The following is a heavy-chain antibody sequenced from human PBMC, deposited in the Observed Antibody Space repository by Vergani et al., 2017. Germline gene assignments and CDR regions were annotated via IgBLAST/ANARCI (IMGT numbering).Heavy chain of an antibody. J-gene: IGHJ4*02. V-gene: IGHV3-7*01. CDR1: GFTLSSYW. Sequence: VQLVESGGGVVQPGRSLRLSCAASGFTLSSYWMSWVRQAPGKGLEWVANIKQDGSEKYYVDSVKGRFTISRDNAKNSLYLQMNSLRAEDTAVYYCARAAEGTAYSSSWYWEPFDYWGQGTLVTVSS. CDR3: ARAAEGTAYSSSWYWEPFDY. CDR2: IKQDGSEK. D-gene: IGHD6-13*01.